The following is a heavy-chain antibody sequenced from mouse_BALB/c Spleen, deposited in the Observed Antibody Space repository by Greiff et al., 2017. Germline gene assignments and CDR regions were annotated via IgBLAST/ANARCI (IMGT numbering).Heavy chain of an antibody. J-gene: IGHJ3*01. CDR2: IYPGNVNT. V-gene: IGHV1S56*01. D-gene: IGHD2-3*01. CDR1: GYTFTSYY. CDR3: ARGRVGTDDGYPAWFAY. Sequence: VQLQQSGPELVKPGASVRISCKASGYTFTSYYIHWVKQRPGQGLEWIGWIYPGNVNTKYNEKFKGKATLTADKSSSTAYMQLSSLTSEDSAVYFCARGRVGTDDGYPAWFAYWGQGTLVTVSA.